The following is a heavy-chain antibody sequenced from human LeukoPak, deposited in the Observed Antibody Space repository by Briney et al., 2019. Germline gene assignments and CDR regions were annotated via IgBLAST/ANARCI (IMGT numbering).Heavy chain of an antibody. J-gene: IGHJ4*02. CDR1: GGSISSYY. CDR2: IYYSGST. D-gene: IGHD3-22*01. CDR3: ARVRYSDSSGYYPDY. V-gene: IGHV4-59*01. Sequence: SETLSLTCTVSGGSISSYYWSWIRQPPGKGLEWIGYIYYSGSTNYNPSLKSRVTISVDTSKNQFSLKLSSVTAADTAVYYCARVRYSDSSGYYPDYWGQGTLVTVSS.